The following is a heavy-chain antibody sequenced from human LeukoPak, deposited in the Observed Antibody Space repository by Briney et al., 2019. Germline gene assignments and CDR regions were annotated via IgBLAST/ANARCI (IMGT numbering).Heavy chain of an antibody. Sequence: PSETLSLTCTVSGGSISIYYWSWIRQPPGKGLEWIGYIYYSGSTNYNPSLKSRVTISVDTSKNQFSLKLSSVTAADTAVYYCARVSRRYSSGWYPLYYFDYWGQGTLVTVSS. V-gene: IGHV4-59*01. J-gene: IGHJ4*02. CDR3: ARVSRRYSSGWYPLYYFDY. D-gene: IGHD6-19*01. CDR2: IYYSGST. CDR1: GGSISIYY.